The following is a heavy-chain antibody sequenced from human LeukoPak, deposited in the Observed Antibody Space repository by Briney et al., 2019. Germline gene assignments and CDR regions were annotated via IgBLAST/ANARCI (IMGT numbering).Heavy chain of an antibody. V-gene: IGHV1-18*01. CDR3: ARGVQGNEYDFWSGYYKDYYYYMDV. D-gene: IGHD3-3*01. Sequence: AASVKVSCKASGYTFIRYGITWVRQAPGQGLEWMGWISAYNGDTNYAQNLQGRVTMTTDTSTSTAYMELRSLKSDDTAVYYCARGVQGNEYDFWSGYYKDYYYYMDVWGKGTTVTVSS. CDR2: ISAYNGDT. J-gene: IGHJ6*03. CDR1: GYTFIRYG.